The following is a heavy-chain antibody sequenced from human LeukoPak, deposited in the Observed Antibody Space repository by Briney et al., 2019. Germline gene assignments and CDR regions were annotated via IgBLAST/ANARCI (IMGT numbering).Heavy chain of an antibody. Sequence: GGSLRLSCAASGFNFNKYAMSWVRQTPGKGLEWVSTITTTAGGTYYADPVKGRFTISRDNSKNTLYLQMNSLRAEDTALYYCAREKEATGFFDYWGQGTLVTVSS. V-gene: IGHV3-23*01. CDR1: GFNFNKYA. CDR2: ITTTAGGT. D-gene: IGHD1-1*01. J-gene: IGHJ4*02. CDR3: AREKEATGFFDY.